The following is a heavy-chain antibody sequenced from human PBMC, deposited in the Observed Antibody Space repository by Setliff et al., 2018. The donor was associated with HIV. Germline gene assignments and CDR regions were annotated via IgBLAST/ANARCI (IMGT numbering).Heavy chain of an antibody. CDR3: ARRYYTFLSGYYTDY. J-gene: IGHJ4*02. D-gene: IGHD3-3*01. V-gene: IGHV1-69*13. CDR2: IIPMYGTT. CDR1: GGTFSSYA. Sequence: SVKVSCKASGGTFSSYAISWVRQAPGQGLEWMGGIIPMYGTTKYAKKFQGRVTLTADESTSTAYMELSGLRSDDTALYYCARRYYTFLSGYYTDYWGQGTQVTDSS.